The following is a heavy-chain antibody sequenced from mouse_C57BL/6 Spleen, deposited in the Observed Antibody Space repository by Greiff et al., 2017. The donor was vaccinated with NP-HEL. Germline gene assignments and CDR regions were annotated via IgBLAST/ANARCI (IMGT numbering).Heavy chain of an antibody. CDR2: ILPGSGST. D-gene: IGHD1-3*01. V-gene: IGHV1-9*01. CDR3: ESRKSSCCHYDPMDY. J-gene: IGHJ4*01. Sequence: VQLQQSGAELMKPGASVKLSCKATGYTFTGYWIEWVKQRPGHGLEWNGDILPGSGSTNYNENFKGKATCTADTSTNTAYMQLSNLTTEDSAIYSCESRKSSCCHYDPMDYWGQGTSVTVSS. CDR1: GYTFTGYW.